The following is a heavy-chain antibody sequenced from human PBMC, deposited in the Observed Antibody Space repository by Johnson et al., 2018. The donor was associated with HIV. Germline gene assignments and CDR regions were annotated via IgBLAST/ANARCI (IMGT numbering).Heavy chain of an antibody. J-gene: IGHJ3*02. D-gene: IGHD3-3*01. Sequence: QVQLVESGGGVVQPGRSLRLSCAASGFTFSSYAMHWVRQAPGKGLEWVAVISYDGSNKYYADSVKGRFTISRDNSKNTLYLQMTSLRAEDTAVYYCARGDVWSGYPDAFDIWGQGTMVTVSS. CDR3: ARGDVWSGYPDAFDI. V-gene: IGHV3-30*04. CDR1: GFTFSSYA. CDR2: ISYDGSNK.